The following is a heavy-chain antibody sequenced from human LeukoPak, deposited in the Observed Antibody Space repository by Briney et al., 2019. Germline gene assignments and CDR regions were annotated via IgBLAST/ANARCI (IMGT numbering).Heavy chain of an antibody. V-gene: IGHV3-53*01. CDR3: ATNIGSSGWYGGSFDY. J-gene: IGHJ4*02. D-gene: IGHD6-19*01. CDR1: GFTVSSIY. Sequence: GGSLRLSCAASGFTVSSIYMSWVRQAPGKGLEWVSVIYSGGSTYYADSVKGRFTISRDNSKNTLYLQMNSLIAEDTAVYYCATNIGSSGWYGGSFDYWGQGTLVTVSS. CDR2: IYSGGST.